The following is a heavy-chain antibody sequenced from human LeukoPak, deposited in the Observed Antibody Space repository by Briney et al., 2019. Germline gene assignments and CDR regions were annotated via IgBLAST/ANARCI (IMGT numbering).Heavy chain of an antibody. CDR3: VRGPGYSSGWYVLSVDY. CDR1: GFTFSSDA. D-gene: IGHD6-19*01. CDR2: ISYDGSIK. J-gene: IGHJ4*02. V-gene: IGHV3-30-3*01. Sequence: GGSLRLSCAASGFTFSSDAMHWVRQAPGKGLEWVAVISYDGSIKYYADSVKGRFPTSRDNSKNMLYLQMNSLSAEDTAVYYCVRGPGYSSGWYVLSVDYWGQGTLVTVSS.